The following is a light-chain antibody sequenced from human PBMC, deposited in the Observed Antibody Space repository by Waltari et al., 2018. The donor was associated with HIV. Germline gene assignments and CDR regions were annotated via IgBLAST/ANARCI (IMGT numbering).Light chain of an antibody. J-gene: IGKJ3*01. V-gene: IGKV1D-13*01. CDR1: QDIRSA. CDR2: DAF. CDR3: LQYTNYPLA. Sequence: IQLTQSPSSLSASVGDRLAITFRASQDIRSALAWFQQKPGKSPQLLIYDAFELPSGVPSRFSGSQSGTDFTLTLSSLQPEDFATYYCLQYTNYPLAFGPGTTVVIK.